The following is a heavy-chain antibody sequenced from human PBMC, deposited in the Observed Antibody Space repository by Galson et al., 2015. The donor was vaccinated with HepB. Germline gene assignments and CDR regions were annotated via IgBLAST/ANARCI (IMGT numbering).Heavy chain of an antibody. J-gene: IGHJ4*02. D-gene: IGHD3-22*01. CDR2: INHSGST. V-gene: IGHV4-34*01. CDR3: ARGKDYYDSRYPRYYFDY. Sequence: LSLTCAVYGGSFSGYYWSWIRQPPGKGLEWIGEINHSGSTNYNPSLKSRVTISVDTSKNQFSLKLSSVTAADTAVYYCARGKDYYDSRYPRYYFDYWGQGTLVTVSS. CDR1: GGSFSGYY.